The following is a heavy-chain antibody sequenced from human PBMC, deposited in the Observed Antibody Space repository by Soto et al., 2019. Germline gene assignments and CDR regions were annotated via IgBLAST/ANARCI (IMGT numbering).Heavy chain of an antibody. J-gene: IGHJ6*02. V-gene: IGHV3-23*01. CDR1: GFTFRSYT. CDR3: ARYIPGVRYYGMDV. D-gene: IGHD2-2*01. CDR2: INGGDGRT. Sequence: GGSLRLSCAASGFTFRSYTMSWVRQTPGGGLEWVSSINGGDGRTYYADSVKGRFTISRDNSKNTLYLQMNSLRAGDTAVYYCARYIPGVRYYGMDVWGQGTTVTVSS.